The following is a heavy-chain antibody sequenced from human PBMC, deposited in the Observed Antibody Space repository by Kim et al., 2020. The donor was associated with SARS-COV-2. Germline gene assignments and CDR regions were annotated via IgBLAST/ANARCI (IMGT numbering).Heavy chain of an antibody. CDR1: GFTFSSYA. Sequence: GGSLRLSCAASGFTFSSYAMSWVRQAPGKGLEWVSAISGSGGSTYYADSVKGRFTISRDNSKNTLYLQMNSLRAEDTAVYYCAKDPGRGLIEVPIGSYYFDYWGQGTLVTASS. J-gene: IGHJ4*02. D-gene: IGHD3-10*01. V-gene: IGHV3-23*01. CDR3: AKDPGRGLIEVPIGSYYFDY. CDR2: ISGSGGST.